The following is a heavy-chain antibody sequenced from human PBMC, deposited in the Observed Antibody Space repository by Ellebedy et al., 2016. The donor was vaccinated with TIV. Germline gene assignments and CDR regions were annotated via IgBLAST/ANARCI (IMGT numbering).Heavy chain of an antibody. CDR3: ARQLGYCSDGDCYFDY. V-gene: IGHV3-23*01. D-gene: IGHD2-15*01. J-gene: IGHJ4*02. CDR2: ISASGGAT. CDR1: GFTFSSYA. Sequence: GESLKISCAASGFTFSSYAMSWVRQAPGKGLEWVSAISASGGATYYADSVKGRFTISRDNSKNTLYLQMNSLRAEDTAVYHCARQLGYCSDGDCYFDYWGQGTLVTVSS.